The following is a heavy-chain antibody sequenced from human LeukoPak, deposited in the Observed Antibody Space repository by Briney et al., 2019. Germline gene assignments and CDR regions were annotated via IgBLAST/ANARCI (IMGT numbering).Heavy chain of an antibody. CDR3: AVDYGDFLFDY. D-gene: IGHD4-17*01. CDR1: GYTFTTYD. V-gene: IGHV1-8*01. J-gene: IGHJ4*02. CDR2: MNPNSGNT. Sequence: GASVKVSCKASGYTFTTYDIKWVRQATGQGLEWMGWMNPNSGNTGYAQKFQGRVTMTRNTSISTAYMELSSLRSEDTAVYYCAVDYGDFLFDYWGQGTLVTVSS.